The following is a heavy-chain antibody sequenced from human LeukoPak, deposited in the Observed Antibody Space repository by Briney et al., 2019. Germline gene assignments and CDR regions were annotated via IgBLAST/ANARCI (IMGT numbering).Heavy chain of an antibody. CDR1: GFTFRSHA. Sequence: GGSLRLSCVGSGFTFRSHAMSWVRQAPGKGLEWVAIIKKDGSEKYYVDSMKGRFTISRDNAKNSLFLQMNSLRAEDTAIYYCTTDTWYSAGHWGQGTLVTVSS. CDR3: TTDTWYSAGH. D-gene: IGHD2-15*01. J-gene: IGHJ4*02. V-gene: IGHV3-7*03. CDR2: IKKDGSEK.